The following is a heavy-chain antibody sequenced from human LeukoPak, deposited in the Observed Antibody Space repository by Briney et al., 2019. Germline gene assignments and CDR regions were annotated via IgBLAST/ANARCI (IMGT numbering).Heavy chain of an antibody. J-gene: IGHJ4*02. V-gene: IGHV3-21*01. CDR3: AIEYCSSTSCEEDY. Sequence: GGSLRLSCAASGFTFSSYSMNWVGQAPGKGLEWVSSISSSSSYIYYADSVKGRFTISRDNAKNSLYLQMNSLRAEDTAVYYCAIEYCSSTSCEEDYWGQGTLVTVSS. CDR2: ISSSSSYI. D-gene: IGHD2-2*01. CDR1: GFTFSSYS.